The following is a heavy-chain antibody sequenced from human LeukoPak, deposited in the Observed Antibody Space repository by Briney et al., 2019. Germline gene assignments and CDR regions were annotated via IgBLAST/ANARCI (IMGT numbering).Heavy chain of an antibody. D-gene: IGHD5-18*01. CDR3: ARGASGYSYG. V-gene: IGHV3-74*01. Sequence: PGGSLRLSCAAYGFTFSGYWMHWVRQPPGKGLVWVSRINSDGSSTSYADSVKGRFTISRDNAKNTLYLQMNSLRAEDTAVYYCARGASGYSYGWGQGTLVTVSS. CDR1: GFTFSGYW. CDR2: INSDGSST. J-gene: IGHJ4*02.